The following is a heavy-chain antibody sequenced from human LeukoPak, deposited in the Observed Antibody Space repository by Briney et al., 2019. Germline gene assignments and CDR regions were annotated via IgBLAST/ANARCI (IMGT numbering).Heavy chain of an antibody. Sequence: PSETLSLTCAVYGGSFSGYYWSWIRQPPGKGLEWIGEIDHSGSTNYNPSLKSRVTISVDTSKNQFSLKLRSVTAAHTAVYYCARGPTVIGAFDIWGQGTMVTVSS. CDR1: GGSFSGYY. V-gene: IGHV4-34*01. CDR3: ARGPTVIGAFDI. CDR2: IDHSGST. J-gene: IGHJ3*02. D-gene: IGHD4-17*01.